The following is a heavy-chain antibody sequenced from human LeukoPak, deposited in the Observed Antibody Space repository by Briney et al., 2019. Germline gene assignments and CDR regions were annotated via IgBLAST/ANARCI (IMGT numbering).Heavy chain of an antibody. V-gene: IGHV4-39*01. CDR2: IYYSGST. Sequence: PSETLSLTCTVSGGSISSSSYYWGWIRQPPGKGLEWIGSIYYSGSTHYNPSLKSRVTMSLDTSKNQFSLKVTSVTAADTAIYYCARLADRARGGHFDYWGQGMLVTVSS. CDR1: GGSISSSSYY. CDR3: ARLADRARGGHFDY. D-gene: IGHD6-25*01. J-gene: IGHJ4*02.